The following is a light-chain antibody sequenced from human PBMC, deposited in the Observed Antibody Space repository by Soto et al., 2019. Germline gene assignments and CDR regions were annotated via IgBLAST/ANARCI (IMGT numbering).Light chain of an antibody. J-gene: IGLJ3*02. CDR1: SSNIGRNI. V-gene: IGLV1-44*01. CDR2: SNN. Sequence: QSVLTQPPSASGTPRQGVIISCSGGSSNIGRNIVNWYQHLPGTAPKLLIYSNNRRPSGVPDRFSGSKSGTSASLAISGLQSEDEADYYCAVWDDSLNGWVFGGGTKITVL. CDR3: AVWDDSLNGWV.